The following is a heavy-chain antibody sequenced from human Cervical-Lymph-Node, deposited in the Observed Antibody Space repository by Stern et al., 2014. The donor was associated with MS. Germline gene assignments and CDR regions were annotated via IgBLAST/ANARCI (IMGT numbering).Heavy chain of an antibody. CDR1: GFTFSSHG. J-gene: IGHJ4*02. V-gene: IGHV3-33*01. CDR3: ARDMSDSVDS. CDR2: IWNDGSSK. Sequence: MQLVESGGGVVQPGRSLRLSCAASGFTFSSHGMHWVRQAPGKGLEWVAVIWNDGSSKYYVDSVKGRFTISRDNSKNTLYLQMNSLRAEDTAVYYCARDMSDSVDSWGQGTLVTVSS. D-gene: IGHD2-15*01.